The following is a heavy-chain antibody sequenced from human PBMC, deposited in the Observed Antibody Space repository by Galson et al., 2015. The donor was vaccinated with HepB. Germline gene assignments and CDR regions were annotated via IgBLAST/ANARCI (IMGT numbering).Heavy chain of an antibody. CDR3: AHLIGLVGAENFDY. J-gene: IGHJ4*02. Sequence: PALVKPTQTLTLTCTFSGFSLSTSGMCVSWIRQPPGKALEWLALIYWDDDKRYSPSLKSRLTIAKDTSKNQVVLTMTNMDPVDTATYYCAHLIGLVGAENFDYWGQGTLVTVSS. D-gene: IGHD2-8*02. CDR2: IYWDDDK. V-gene: IGHV2-5*08. CDR1: GFSLSTSGMC.